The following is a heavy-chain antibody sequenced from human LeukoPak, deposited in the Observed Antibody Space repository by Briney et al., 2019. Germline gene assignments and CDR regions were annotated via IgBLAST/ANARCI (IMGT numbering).Heavy chain of an antibody. D-gene: IGHD2-15*01. J-gene: IGHJ4*02. Sequence: ALVKVSCKVSGYTLTELSMHWVRQAPGKGLEWMGGFDPEDGETIYAQKFQGRVTMTEDTSTDTAYMELSSLRSEDTAVYYCATGVVAATRFDYWGQGTLVTVSS. V-gene: IGHV1-24*01. CDR3: ATGVVAATRFDY. CDR2: FDPEDGET. CDR1: GYTLTELS.